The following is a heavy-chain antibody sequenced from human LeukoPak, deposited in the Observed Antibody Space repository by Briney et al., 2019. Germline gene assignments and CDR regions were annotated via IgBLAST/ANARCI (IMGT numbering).Heavy chain of an antibody. V-gene: IGHV1-18*01. CDR3: ARDLRRGSYYDGHYLDF. CDR2: TSTHNGNK. CDR1: GYTFTNYG. Sequence: ASVKVSCKASGYTFTNYGFSWVRRAPGQGLEWMGWTSTHNGNKMYAQSLQGRVTVTTDTSTSTTYMELTSLRSGDTAVYYCARDLRRGSYYDGHYLDFWGQGTLVTVSS. J-gene: IGHJ4*02. D-gene: IGHD3-10*01.